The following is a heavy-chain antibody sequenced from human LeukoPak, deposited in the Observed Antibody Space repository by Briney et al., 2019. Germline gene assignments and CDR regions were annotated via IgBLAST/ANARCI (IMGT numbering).Heavy chain of an antibody. CDR1: GGSISSGGYS. D-gene: IGHD5-18*01. CDR2: IYHSGST. J-gene: IGHJ4*02. Sequence: SETLSLTCAVSGGSISSGGYSWSWIRQPPGKGLEWIGYIYHSGSTYYNPSLKSRVTISVDRSKNQFSLKLSSVTAADTAVYYCARTKRGYSYGGLDYWGQGTLVTVSS. V-gene: IGHV4-30-2*01. CDR3: ARTKRGYSYGGLDY.